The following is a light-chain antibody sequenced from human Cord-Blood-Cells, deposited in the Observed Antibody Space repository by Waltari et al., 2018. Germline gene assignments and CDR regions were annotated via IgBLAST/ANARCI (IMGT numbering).Light chain of an antibody. CDR3: QQLNSYPLT. CDR1: QGISNY. Sequence: DIQLTPSPSFSPASVVARVTITCRASQGISNYLAWYQQKPGQAPKLLIYAASTLQSGVPSRFSGSGSGTEFTLTISSLQPEDFATYYCQQLNSYPLTFGGGTKVEIK. J-gene: IGKJ4*01. CDR2: AAS. V-gene: IGKV1-9*01.